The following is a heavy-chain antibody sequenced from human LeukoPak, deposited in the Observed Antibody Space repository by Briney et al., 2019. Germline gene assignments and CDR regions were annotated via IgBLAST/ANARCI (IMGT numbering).Heavy chain of an antibody. CDR3: ARDGWGSSWQNYYYYYMDV. CDR2: ISAYNGNT. CDR1: GYTFTAYY. J-gene: IGHJ6*03. Sequence: ASVKVSCKASGYTFTAYYMHWARQAPGQGLEWMGWISAYNGNTNYAQKLQGRVTMTTDTSTSTAYMELRSLRSDDTAVYYCARDGWGSSWQNYYYYYMDVWGKGTTVTISS. D-gene: IGHD6-13*01. V-gene: IGHV1-18*04.